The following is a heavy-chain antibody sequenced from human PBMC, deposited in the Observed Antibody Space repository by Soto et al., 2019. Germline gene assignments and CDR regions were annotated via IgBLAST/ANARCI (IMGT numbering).Heavy chain of an antibody. CDR3: ARLRGEFGHSYYYYGLDV. CDR2: ISAYNGNT. D-gene: IGHD3-16*01. V-gene: IGHV1-18*01. J-gene: IGHJ6*02. Sequence: ASVKVSCKASGYTFTSYAISWVRQAPGQGLEWMGWISAYNGNTKNAQKFQGRVTITADKSTSTVYMDLSSLRSEDTAVYYCARLRGEFGHSYYYYGLDVWGQGTTVTVSS. CDR1: GYTFTSYA.